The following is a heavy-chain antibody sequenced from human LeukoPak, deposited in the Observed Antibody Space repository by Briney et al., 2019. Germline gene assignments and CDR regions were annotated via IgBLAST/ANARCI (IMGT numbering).Heavy chain of an antibody. CDR3: AKGNYYYDSSVLDY. D-gene: IGHD3-22*01. V-gene: IGHV3-23*01. Sequence: PGGSLRLSCAASGFTFSSYAMSWVRQAPGKGLEWFSAISGSGGSTYYADSVKGRFTIYRDNSKNTLYLQMNSLRAEDTAVYYCAKGNYYYDSSVLDYWGQGTLVTVSS. CDR1: GFTFSSYA. CDR2: ISGSGGST. J-gene: IGHJ4*02.